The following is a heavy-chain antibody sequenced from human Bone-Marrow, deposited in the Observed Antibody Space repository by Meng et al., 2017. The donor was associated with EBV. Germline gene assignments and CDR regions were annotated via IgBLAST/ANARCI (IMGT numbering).Heavy chain of an antibody. Sequence: VQLVQSGAEGKKPGASVKVSCKTSGHTFSDYYIHWVRQAPGQGLEWMGRIKSESGGTHYAQTFQGRITMTRDTSISTAYMELTSLRSDDTAMYYCARDGDMPVAADWGQGTLVTVPS. V-gene: IGHV1-2*06. CDR3: ARDGDMPVAAD. J-gene: IGHJ4*02. CDR2: IKSESGGT. D-gene: IGHD6-19*01. CDR1: GHTFSDYY.